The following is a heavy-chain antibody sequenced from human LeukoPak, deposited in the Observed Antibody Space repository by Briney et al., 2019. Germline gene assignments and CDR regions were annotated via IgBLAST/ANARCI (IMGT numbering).Heavy chain of an antibody. CDR2: IYYSGST. Sequence: PSETLSLTCTVSGGSISSYFWSWIRQPPGKGLEWIGYIYYSGSTNYNPSLKSRVTMSVDTSKNQFSLKLSSVTAADAAVYYCARIDRAVAGTIDYWGQGTLVTVSS. CDR3: ARIDRAVAGTIDY. CDR1: GGSISSYF. J-gene: IGHJ4*02. D-gene: IGHD6-19*01. V-gene: IGHV4-59*08.